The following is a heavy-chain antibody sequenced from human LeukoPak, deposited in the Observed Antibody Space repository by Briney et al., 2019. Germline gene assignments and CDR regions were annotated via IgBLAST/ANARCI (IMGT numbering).Heavy chain of an antibody. CDR1: GGTFSSYA. J-gene: IGHJ2*01. V-gene: IGHV1-69*04. CDR3: ASPSSGDWYFDL. D-gene: IGHD3-10*01. CDR2: IIPILGIA. Sequence: VASVRVSCKASGGTFSSYAISWVRQAPGQGLEWMGRIIPILGIANYAQKFQGRVTITADKSTSTAYMELSSLRSEDTAVYYCASPSSGDWYFDLWGRGTLVTVSS.